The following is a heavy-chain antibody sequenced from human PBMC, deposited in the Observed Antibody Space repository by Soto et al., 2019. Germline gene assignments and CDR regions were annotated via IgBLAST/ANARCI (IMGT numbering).Heavy chain of an antibody. CDR3: ARVEVEGSGSYFWFDP. D-gene: IGHD3-10*01. Sequence: QVQLQESGPGLVKPSETLSLTCTVSGGSISSYYWSWIRQPPGKGLEWIGYIYYSGSTNYNPPLKTRVTISVDTSKNQFSRKLSSVTAADTAVYYCARVEVEGSGSYFWFDPWGQGTLVTVSS. V-gene: IGHV4-59*01. CDR1: GGSISSYY. CDR2: IYYSGST. J-gene: IGHJ5*02.